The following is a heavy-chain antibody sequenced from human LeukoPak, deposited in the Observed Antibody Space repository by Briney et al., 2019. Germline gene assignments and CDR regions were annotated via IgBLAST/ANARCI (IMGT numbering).Heavy chain of an antibody. CDR3: ARGSEGYSGYDSPYYYMDV. CDR1: GGTFSSYA. D-gene: IGHD5-12*01. V-gene: IGHV1-69*06. J-gene: IGHJ6*03. Sequence: ASVKVSCKASGGTFSSYAINWVRQAPGQGLEWMGGIIPIFGTANYAQKFQGRVTITADKSTSTAYMELSSLRSEDTAVYYCARGSEGYSGYDSPYYYMDVWGKGTTVTVSS. CDR2: IIPIFGTA.